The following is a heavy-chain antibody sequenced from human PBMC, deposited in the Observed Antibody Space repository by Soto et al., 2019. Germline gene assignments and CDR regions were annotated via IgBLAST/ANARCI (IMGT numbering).Heavy chain of an antibody. CDR1: GGSISSYY. D-gene: IGHD3-10*02. V-gene: IGHV4-59*01. J-gene: IGHJ6*02. CDR2: IDYSGST. CDR3: ATCSTYYYYGMDV. Sequence: QVQLQESGPGLVKPSETLSLTCTVSGGSISSYYWIWIRQPPGKGLEWIGYIDYSGSTNYNPSLKRRVTISVATSKNHFSLKLSSVTAADTAVYYCATCSTYYYYGMDVWGQGPTVTVSS.